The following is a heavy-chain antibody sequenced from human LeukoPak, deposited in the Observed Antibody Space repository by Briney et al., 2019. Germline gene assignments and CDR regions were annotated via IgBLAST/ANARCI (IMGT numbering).Heavy chain of an antibody. Sequence: GGSLRLSCAASGFTFSSFTMSWVRLAPGKGLEWVSTISGSGNTTFYADFVRGRFTTSRDNSKNTLDLQMNSLRVEDTAVYYCAKDRETFSSYGYFDYWGQGTLVPVSS. V-gene: IGHV3-23*01. J-gene: IGHJ4*02. D-gene: IGHD2-21*01. CDR3: AKDRETFSSYGYFDY. CDR1: GFTFSSFT. CDR2: ISGSGNTT.